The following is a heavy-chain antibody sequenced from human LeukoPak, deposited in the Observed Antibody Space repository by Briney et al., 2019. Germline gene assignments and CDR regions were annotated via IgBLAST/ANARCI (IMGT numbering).Heavy chain of an antibody. CDR1: GGSFSGYY. D-gene: IGHD3-22*01. Sequence: SETLSLTCAVYGGSFSGYYWSWIRQPPGKGLEWIGEINHSGSTNYNPSLKGRVTISVDTSKNQFSLKLSSVTAADTAVYYCARGIDSSGYYYWGQGTLVTVSS. V-gene: IGHV4-34*01. CDR3: ARGIDSSGYYY. J-gene: IGHJ4*02. CDR2: INHSGST.